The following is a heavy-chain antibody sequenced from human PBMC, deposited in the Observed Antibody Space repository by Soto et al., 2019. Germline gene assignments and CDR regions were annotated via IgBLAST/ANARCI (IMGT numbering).Heavy chain of an antibody. V-gene: IGHV4-31*03. Sequence: LSLTCSVSGDSISSSGYYWGWIRQRPGKGLEWIGNIYYSGSSYNNPSLKSRVTISVNTSKNQFSLNLRSVTAADTAVYYCARDSDYYSSGSFDYWGQGTLVTVSS. J-gene: IGHJ4*02. CDR3: ARDSDYYSSGSFDY. D-gene: IGHD3-10*01. CDR2: IYYSGSS. CDR1: GDSISSSGYY.